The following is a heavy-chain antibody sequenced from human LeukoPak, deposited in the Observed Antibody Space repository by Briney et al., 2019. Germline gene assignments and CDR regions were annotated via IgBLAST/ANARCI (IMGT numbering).Heavy chain of an antibody. Sequence: SETLSLTCTVSGGSISSYYWSWIRQPPGKGLEWIGSIYYSGSTYYNPSLKSRVTISVDTSKNQFSLKLSSVTAADTAVYYCARVVPEMYSSSTFQEYYFDYWGQGTLVTVSS. D-gene: IGHD6-6*01. CDR3: ARVVPEMYSSSTFQEYYFDY. CDR2: IYYSGST. J-gene: IGHJ4*02. V-gene: IGHV4-59*12. CDR1: GGSISSYY.